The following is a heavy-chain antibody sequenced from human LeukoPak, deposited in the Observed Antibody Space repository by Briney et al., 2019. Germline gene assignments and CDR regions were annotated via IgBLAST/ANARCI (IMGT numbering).Heavy chain of an antibody. CDR1: GYSISSGYY. Sequence: PSETLSLTCAVSGYSISSGYYWGWIRQPPGKGLEWIGSIYHSGSTYYNPSLKSRVTISVDTSKNQFSLKLSSVTAADTAVYYCARGVFGRYALDYWGQRTLVPVSS. D-gene: IGHD1-26*01. CDR3: ARGVFGRYALDY. CDR2: IYHSGST. J-gene: IGHJ4*02. V-gene: IGHV4-38-2*01.